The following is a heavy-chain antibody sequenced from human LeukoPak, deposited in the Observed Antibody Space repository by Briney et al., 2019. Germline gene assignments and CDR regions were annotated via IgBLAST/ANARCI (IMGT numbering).Heavy chain of an antibody. V-gene: IGHV1-2*02. D-gene: IGHD3-9*01. CDR2: INPNSGGT. CDR1: GYTFTGYY. J-gene: IGHJ4*02. Sequence: ASVKVSCKASGYTFTGYYMHWVRQAPGQGLEWMGWINPNSGGTNYAQKFQGRVTMTRDTSISTAYMELSRLRSDDTAVYYCARDRGYDILTGYYREYYFDYWGQGTLVTVSS. CDR3: ARDRGYDILTGYYREYYFDY.